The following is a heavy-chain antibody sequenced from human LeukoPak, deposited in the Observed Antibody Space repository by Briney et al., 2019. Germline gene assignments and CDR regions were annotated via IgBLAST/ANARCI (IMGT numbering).Heavy chain of an antibody. Sequence: GGSLRLSCAASGFTFSSYAMSWVRQAPGKGLEWVSAISGSGGSTYYADSVKGRFTISRDNSKNTLYLQVNSLRAEDTAVYYCAKDLTYYDSSGHGTLDYWGQGTLVTVSS. CDR1: GFTFSSYA. D-gene: IGHD3-22*01. V-gene: IGHV3-23*01. CDR3: AKDLTYYDSSGHGTLDY. J-gene: IGHJ4*02. CDR2: ISGSGGST.